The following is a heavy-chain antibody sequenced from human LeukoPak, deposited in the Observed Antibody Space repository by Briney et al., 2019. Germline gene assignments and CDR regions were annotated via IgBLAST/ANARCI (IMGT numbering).Heavy chain of an antibody. Sequence: NPSETLSLTCTVSGGSISSYYWSWIRQPPGKGLEWIGYIYYSGSTNYKPSLKSRVTISVETSKNQFSLKLRSVTAADTAVYYCARVSSSWTHFDYWGQGTLVTVSS. J-gene: IGHJ4*02. CDR2: IYYSGST. CDR3: ARVSSSWTHFDY. D-gene: IGHD6-13*01. CDR1: GGSISSYY. V-gene: IGHV4-59*01.